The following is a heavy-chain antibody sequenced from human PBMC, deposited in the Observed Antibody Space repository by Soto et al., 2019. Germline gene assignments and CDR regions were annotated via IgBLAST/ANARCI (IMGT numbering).Heavy chain of an antibody. V-gene: IGHV1-2*04. Sequence: ASVKVSCKASGYTFTGYYMHWVRQAPGQGLEWMGWINPNSGGTNYAQKFQGWVTMTRDTSISTAYMELSRLRSDDTAVYYCARDNRGYRLAVAGGGFDYWGQGTLVTVYS. J-gene: IGHJ4*02. CDR3: ARDNRGYRLAVAGGGFDY. CDR2: INPNSGGT. CDR1: GYTFTGYY. D-gene: IGHD6-19*01.